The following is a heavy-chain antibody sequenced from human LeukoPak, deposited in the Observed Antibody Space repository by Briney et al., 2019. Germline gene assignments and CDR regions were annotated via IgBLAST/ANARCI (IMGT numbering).Heavy chain of an antibody. CDR3: ARAPYSSSWYGPYFDY. V-gene: IGHV3-11*04. D-gene: IGHD6-13*01. J-gene: IGHJ4*02. Sequence: GGSLRLSCAASGFTFSDYYMSWIRQAPGKGLEWVSYISSSGSTIYYADSVKGRFTISRDNAKNSLYLQMNSLRAEGTAVYYCARAPYSSSWYGPYFDYWGQGTLVTVSS. CDR1: GFTFSDYY. CDR2: ISSSGSTI.